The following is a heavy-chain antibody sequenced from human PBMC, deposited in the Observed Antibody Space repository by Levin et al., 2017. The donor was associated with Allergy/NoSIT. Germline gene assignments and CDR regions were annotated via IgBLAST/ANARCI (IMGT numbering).Heavy chain of an antibody. CDR1: GFTFDDYA. J-gene: IGHJ4*02. CDR3: AKDLTQLITRYYFDY. CDR2: ISWNSGSI. Sequence: GGSLRLSCAASGFTFDDYAMHWVRQAPGKGLEWVSGISWNSGSIGYADSVKGRFTISRDNAKNSLYLQMNSLRAEDTALYYCAKDLTQLITRYYFDYWGQGTLVTVSS. V-gene: IGHV3-9*01. D-gene: IGHD2-2*01.